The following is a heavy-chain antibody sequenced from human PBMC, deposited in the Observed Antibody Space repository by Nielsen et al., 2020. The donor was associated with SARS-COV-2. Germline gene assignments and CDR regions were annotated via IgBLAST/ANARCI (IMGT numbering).Heavy chain of an antibody. J-gene: IGHJ4*02. CDR1: GGSISSGDYY. V-gene: IGHV4-30-4*01. D-gene: IGHD3-9*01. CDR2: IYYSGST. CDR3: ARGPLLRYFDWLFDY. Sequence: SETLSLTWTVSGGSISSGDYYWSWIRQPPGKGLEWIGYIYYSGSTYYNPSLKSRVTISVDTSKNQFSLKLSSVTAADTALYYCARGPLLRYFDWLFDYWGQGTLVTVSS.